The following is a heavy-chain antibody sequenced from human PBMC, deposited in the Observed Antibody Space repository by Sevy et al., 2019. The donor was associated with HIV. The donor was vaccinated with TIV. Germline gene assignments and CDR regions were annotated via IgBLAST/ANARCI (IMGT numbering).Heavy chain of an antibody. V-gene: IGHV4-59*01. CDR3: AKVGSDWELDY. CDR2: IYYSGST. D-gene: IGHD1-26*01. J-gene: IGHJ4*02. Sequence: SETLSLTCSVPGGSISSYYWSWIRQPPGKGLEWIGYIYYSGSTNYNPSLKSRVTISVDTSEKQFSLMLSSVTAADTAVYYCAKVGSDWELDYWGQGTLVTVSS. CDR1: GGSISSYY.